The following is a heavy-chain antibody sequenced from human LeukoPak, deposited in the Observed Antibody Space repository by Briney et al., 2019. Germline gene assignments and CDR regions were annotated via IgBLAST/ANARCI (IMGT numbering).Heavy chain of an antibody. CDR3: GRGFALVPAGIPDY. V-gene: IGHV3-7*01. Sequence: PGGSLRLSCAASGFTFSDHWMSWVRQAPGKGLEWVANIKQDESKRYYVDSVKGRFTISRDNAKNSLYLQINSLRAEDTAIYYCGRGFALVPAGIPDYWGQGILVTVSS. J-gene: IGHJ4*02. CDR1: GFTFSDHW. CDR2: IKQDESKR. D-gene: IGHD2-2*01.